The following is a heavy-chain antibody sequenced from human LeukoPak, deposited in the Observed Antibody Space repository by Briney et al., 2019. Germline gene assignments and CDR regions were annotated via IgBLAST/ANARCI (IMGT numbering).Heavy chain of an antibody. V-gene: IGHV4-30-4*01. D-gene: IGHD3-22*01. Sequence: PSETLSLTCTVSGGSISSGDYYWSWIRQPPGKGLEWIGYIYYSGSTYYNPSLKSRVTISVDTSKNQFSLKLSSVTAADTAVYYCARARGDYYDSSGYYSAFDYWGQGTLVTVSS. CDR2: IYYSGST. CDR3: ARARGDYYDSSGYYSAFDY. CDR1: GGSISSGDYY. J-gene: IGHJ4*02.